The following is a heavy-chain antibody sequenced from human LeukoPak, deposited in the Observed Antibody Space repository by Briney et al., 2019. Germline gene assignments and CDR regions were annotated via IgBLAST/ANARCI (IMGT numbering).Heavy chain of an antibody. CDR1: GFTFSSYS. Sequence: GGSLRLSCAASGFTFSSYSMSWVRQAPGEGLEWVSAFSGSGGGTYYADSVQGRFTISRDNSKNTLYLQMNSLRAEDTAVYYCAKDVGYCSSTSCYEGAYWGQGTLVTVSS. J-gene: IGHJ4*02. V-gene: IGHV3-23*01. CDR2: FSGSGGGT. D-gene: IGHD2-2*01. CDR3: AKDVGYCSSTSCYEGAY.